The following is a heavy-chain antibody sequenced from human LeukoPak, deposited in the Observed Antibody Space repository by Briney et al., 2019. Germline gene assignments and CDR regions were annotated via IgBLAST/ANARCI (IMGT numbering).Heavy chain of an antibody. CDR3: ARVGRRLLRTRYYYYYGMDV. J-gene: IGHJ6*02. CDR1: GGSISSSSYY. V-gene: IGHV4-39*07. Sequence: PSETLSLTCTVSGGSISSSSYYWGWIRQPPGKGLEWIGSIYYSGSTYYNPSLKSRVTISVDTSKNQFSLKLSSVTAADTAVYYCARVGRRLLRTRYYYYYGMDVWGQGTTVTVSS. D-gene: IGHD3-22*01. CDR2: IYYSGST.